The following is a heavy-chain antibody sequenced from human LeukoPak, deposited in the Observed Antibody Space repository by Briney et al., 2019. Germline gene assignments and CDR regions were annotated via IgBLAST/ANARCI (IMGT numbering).Heavy chain of an antibody. CDR3: AKVVTVAGTSDY. D-gene: IGHD6-19*01. CDR1: GFTFSSYA. J-gene: IGHJ4*02. V-gene: IGHV3-23*01. CDR2: ISGSGIST. Sequence: GGSLRLSCAASGFTFSSYAMTWVRQAPGKGLEWVSTISGSGISTYYVDSVKGRFTISRDNSKNTLYLQMNSLRADDTAVYYCAKVVTVAGTSDYWGQGTLVTVSS.